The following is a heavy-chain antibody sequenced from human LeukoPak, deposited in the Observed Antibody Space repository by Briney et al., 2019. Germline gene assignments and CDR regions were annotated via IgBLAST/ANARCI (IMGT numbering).Heavy chain of an antibody. J-gene: IGHJ3*02. CDR3: VRHRWSYAFDI. CDR2: IYYIGST. Sequence: SSETLSLTCTVSGGSISSSSYYWGWIRQPPGKGLEWIGCIYYIGSTYYNPSLKSRVTISVDTFKNQFSLKLSSVTAADTAVYYCVRHRWSYAFDIWGQGTMVTVSS. V-gene: IGHV4-39*01. D-gene: IGHD3-10*01. CDR1: GGSISSSSYY.